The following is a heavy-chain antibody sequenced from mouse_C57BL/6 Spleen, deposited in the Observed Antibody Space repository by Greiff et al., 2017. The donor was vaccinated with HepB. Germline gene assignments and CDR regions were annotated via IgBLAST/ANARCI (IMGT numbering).Heavy chain of an antibody. CDR2: IYPGSGNT. CDR3: AREDYGNYVSPWFAY. J-gene: IGHJ3*01. CDR1: GYTFTDYY. D-gene: IGHD2-1*01. V-gene: IGHV1-76*01. Sequence: QVQLKQSGAELVRPGASVKLSCKASGYTFTDYYINWVKQRPGQGLEWIARIYPGSGNTYYNEKFKGKATLTAEKSSSTAYMQLSSLTSEDSAVYFCAREDYGNYVSPWFAYWGQGTLVTVSA.